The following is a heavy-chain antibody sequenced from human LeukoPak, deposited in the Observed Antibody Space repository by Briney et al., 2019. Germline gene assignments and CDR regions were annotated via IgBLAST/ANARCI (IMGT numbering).Heavy chain of an antibody. J-gene: IGHJ4*02. CDR2: ISYDGSNK. V-gene: IGHV3-30-3*01. CDR1: GFTFSSYA. Sequence: GGSLRLSCAASGFTFSSYAMHWVRQAPGKGLEWVAVISYDGSNKYYADSVKGRFTISRDNAKNSLYLQMNSLRAEDTAVYYCATLYSSGWYEGDYWGQGTLVTVSS. D-gene: IGHD6-19*01. CDR3: ATLYSSGWYEGDY.